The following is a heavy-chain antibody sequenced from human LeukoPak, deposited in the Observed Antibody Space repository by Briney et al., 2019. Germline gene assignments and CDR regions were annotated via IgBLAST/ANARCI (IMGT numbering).Heavy chain of an antibody. D-gene: IGHD5-18*01. J-gene: IGHJ6*03. Sequence: ASVKVSCKASGYTFTSYDINWVRQATGQGLEWMGWMNPNSGNTGYAQKFQGRVTMTRNTSISTAYMELSSLRSEDTAVYYCARGHTAMVLGYYYYYYYMDVWGKGTTVTISS. CDR1: GYTFTSYD. CDR3: ARGHTAMVLGYYYYYYYMDV. CDR2: MNPNSGNT. V-gene: IGHV1-8*02.